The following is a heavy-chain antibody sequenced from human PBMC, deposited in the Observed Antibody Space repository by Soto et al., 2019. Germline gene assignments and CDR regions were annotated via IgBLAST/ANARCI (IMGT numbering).Heavy chain of an antibody. V-gene: IGHV3-30*18. J-gene: IGHJ2*01. CDR2: ISYDGSNK. CDR1: GFTFSSYG. Sequence: QVQLVESGGGVVQPGRSLRLSCAASGFTFSSYGMHWVRQAPGKGLEWVAVISYDGSNKYYADSVKGRFTISRDNSKNTLYLQMTSVRAEDTAVYYCAKDLAPYESSGYRDLWGRGTLVTVSS. D-gene: IGHD3-22*01. CDR3: AKDLAPYESSGYRDL.